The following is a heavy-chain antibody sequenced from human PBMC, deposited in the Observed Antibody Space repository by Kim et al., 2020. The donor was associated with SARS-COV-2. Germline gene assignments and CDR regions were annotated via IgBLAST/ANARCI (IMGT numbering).Heavy chain of an antibody. J-gene: IGHJ4*02. Sequence: EQKFQGRVTITADKSTSTAYMELSSLRSEDTAVYYCASANYDFWSGSFDYWGQGTLVTVSS. D-gene: IGHD3-3*01. V-gene: IGHV1-69*02. CDR3: ASANYDFWSGSFDY.